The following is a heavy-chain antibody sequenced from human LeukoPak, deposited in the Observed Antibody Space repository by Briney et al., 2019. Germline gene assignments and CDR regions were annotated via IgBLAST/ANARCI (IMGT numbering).Heavy chain of an antibody. CDR3: ARDTRSYDSSGYYYFDY. J-gene: IGHJ4*02. CDR2: IHYSGST. V-gene: IGHV4-59*01. Sequence: PSETLPLTCTVSGASISSYYWNWIRQPPGKGLEWIGYIHYSGSTNYSPSLKSRVTISLDTSKNQFSLKLSSVTAADTAVYYCARDTRSYDSSGYYYFDYWGQGTLATVSS. D-gene: IGHD3-22*01. CDR1: GASISSYY.